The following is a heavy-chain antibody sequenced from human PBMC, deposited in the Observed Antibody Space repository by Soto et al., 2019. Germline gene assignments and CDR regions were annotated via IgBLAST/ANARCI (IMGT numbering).Heavy chain of an antibody. CDR3: STVKFTATTVMEDY. J-gene: IGHJ4*02. CDR1: GFAFSNAW. Sequence: GGSLRLSCAASGFAFSNAWMSWVRQAPGKGLEWVGRTKSNIDGGTTDFAAPVKGRFTMSRDDSRNMLYLQMSSLKSEDTAVYYCSTVKFTATTVMEDYWGQGTLVTVSS. D-gene: IGHD4-4*01. V-gene: IGHV3-15*01. CDR2: TKSNIDGGTT.